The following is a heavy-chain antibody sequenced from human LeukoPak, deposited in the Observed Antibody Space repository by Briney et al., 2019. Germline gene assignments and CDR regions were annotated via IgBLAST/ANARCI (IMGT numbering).Heavy chain of an antibody. D-gene: IGHD6-19*01. CDR1: GFTFSSYW. J-gene: IGHJ3*02. V-gene: IGHV3-30*18. Sequence: GGSLRLSCAASGFTFSSYWMSWVRQAPGKGLEWVAVISYDGSNKYYADSVKGRFAISRDNSKNTLYLQMNSLRAEDTAVYYCAKCSSGWYGICAFDIWGQGTMVTVSS. CDR3: AKCSSGWYGICAFDI. CDR2: ISYDGSNK.